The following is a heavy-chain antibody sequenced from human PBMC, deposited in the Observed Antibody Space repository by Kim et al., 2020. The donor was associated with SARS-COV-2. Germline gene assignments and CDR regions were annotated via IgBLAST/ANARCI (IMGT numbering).Heavy chain of an antibody. CDR1: GFTFSSYS. V-gene: IGHV3-48*02. D-gene: IGHD2-15*01. Sequence: RGSLRLSCAASGFTFSSYSMNWVRQAPGKGLEWVSYISSSSSTIYYADSVKGRFTISRDNAKNSLYLQMNSLRDEDTAVYYCARGWGCSGGTCYHDYWGQGTLVTVSS. J-gene: IGHJ4*02. CDR3: ARGWGCSGGTCYHDY. CDR2: ISSSSSTI.